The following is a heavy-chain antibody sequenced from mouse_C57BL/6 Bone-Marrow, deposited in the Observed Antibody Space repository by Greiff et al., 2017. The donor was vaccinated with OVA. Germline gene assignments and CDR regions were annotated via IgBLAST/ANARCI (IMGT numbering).Heavy chain of an antibody. CDR1: GFTFSSYA. CDR3: TREPPYYDGSSWYVDV. D-gene: IGHD1-1*01. V-gene: IGHV5-9-1*02. J-gene: IGHJ1*03. CDR2: ISSGGDYI. Sequence: DVMLVESGEGLVKPGGSLKLSCAASGFTFSSYAMSWVRQTPEKRLEWVAYISSGGDYIYYADTVKGRFTISRDNARNTLYLQLSSLKSEDTAMYYCTREPPYYDGSSWYVDVWGTGTTVTVSS.